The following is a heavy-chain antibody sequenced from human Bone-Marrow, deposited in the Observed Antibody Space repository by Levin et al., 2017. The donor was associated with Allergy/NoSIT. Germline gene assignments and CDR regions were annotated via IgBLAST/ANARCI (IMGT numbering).Heavy chain of an antibody. Sequence: GSLRLSCEASGFTFSTYEMTWVRQAPGKGLEWVSYISSRAASIYYADSVKGRFTISRDNAKNSLYLQMNSLRAEDTAVYFCARGRFLEWLLFGLSGMDVWGQGTTVIVSS. D-gene: IGHD3-3*01. CDR1: GFTFSTYE. J-gene: IGHJ6*02. CDR2: ISSRAASI. V-gene: IGHV3-48*03. CDR3: ARGRFLEWLLFGLSGMDV.